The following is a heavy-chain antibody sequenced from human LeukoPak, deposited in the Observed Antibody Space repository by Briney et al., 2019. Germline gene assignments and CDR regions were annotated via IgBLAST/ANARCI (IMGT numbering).Heavy chain of an antibody. CDR1: GYTFTSYY. CDR2: INPSGGST. J-gene: IGHJ6*02. Sequence: ASVKVSCKASGYTFTSYYMHWVRQAPGQGLEWMGIINPSGGSTSYAQKFQGRVTMTRDTSTSTVYMELSSLRSEDTAVYYCARGERITIFGVVTQAYYYYGMDVWGQGTTVTVSS. V-gene: IGHV1-46*01. D-gene: IGHD3-3*01. CDR3: ARGERITIFGVVTQAYYYYGMDV.